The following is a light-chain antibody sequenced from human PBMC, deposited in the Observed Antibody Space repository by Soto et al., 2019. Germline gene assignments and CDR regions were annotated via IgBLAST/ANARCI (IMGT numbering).Light chain of an antibody. V-gene: IGKV3D-15*01. CDR2: GAS. CDR3: QQYNDWPTWT. Sequence: EIVMTQSQATPSVSPGERATLSCRASQSVSSHLVWYQQKPGQAPRLLIYGASSRATGIPARFSGSGSGTEFTLTISSLQSADSAVYYCQQYNDWPTWTFGQGTKLDIK. CDR1: QSVSSH. J-gene: IGKJ1*01.